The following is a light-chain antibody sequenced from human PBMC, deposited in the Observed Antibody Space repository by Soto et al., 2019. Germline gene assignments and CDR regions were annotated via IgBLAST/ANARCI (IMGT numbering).Light chain of an antibody. Sequence: QSVLTQPASVSGSPGQSITISCTGTSSDVGAYNFASWHQQHPGKAPKLMIYNVYDRPSGISYRSSGSKSGNTASLTISGLQGEDEADYYCSAYTVSRTYVFGTGTKVTV. J-gene: IGLJ1*01. CDR1: SSDVGAYNF. V-gene: IGLV2-14*03. CDR2: NVY. CDR3: SAYTVSRTYV.